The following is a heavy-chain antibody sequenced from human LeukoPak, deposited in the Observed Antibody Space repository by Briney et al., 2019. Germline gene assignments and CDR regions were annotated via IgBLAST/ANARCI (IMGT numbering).Heavy chain of an antibody. J-gene: IGHJ5*02. D-gene: IGHD3-16*01. CDR3: AKDWGRKTVITSWFDP. V-gene: IGHV3-23*01. CDR2: ITDGGTTT. CDR1: GFTFSNYA. Sequence: PGGSLRLSCAASGFTFSNYAMNWVRQAPGKGLEWVSFITDGGTTTYYADSVKGRFTISRDNPKNTVYLQMKSLRADDTAVYFCAKDWGRKTVITSWFDPWGQGTLVTVSS.